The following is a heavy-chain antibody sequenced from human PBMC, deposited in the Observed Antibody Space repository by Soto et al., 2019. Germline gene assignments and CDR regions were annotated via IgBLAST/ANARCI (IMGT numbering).Heavy chain of an antibody. V-gene: IGHV4-31*03. CDR1: GGSISSGGYY. D-gene: IGHD1-1*01. Sequence: SETLSLTCTVSGGSISSGGYYWSWIRQHPGKGLEWIGYIYYSGSTYYNPSLKSRVTISVDTSKNQFSLKLSSVTAADTAVYYCAKDRPLGTHAFDIWGQGTMVTVSS. CDR3: AKDRPLGTHAFDI. J-gene: IGHJ3*02. CDR2: IYYSGST.